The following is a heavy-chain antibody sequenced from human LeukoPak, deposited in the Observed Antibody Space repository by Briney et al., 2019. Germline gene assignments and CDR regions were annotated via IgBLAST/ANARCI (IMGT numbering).Heavy chain of an antibody. CDR2: IHYTGST. CDR3: AREGQAAVQAFDI. Sequence: SETLSLTCTVSGGSISGSSYYWGWIRQPPGKGLEWLGIIHYTGSTYYNPSLKSRVTISVDTSKNQFSLKLSSVTAADTAVYYCAREGQAAVQAFDIWGQGTMVTVSS. J-gene: IGHJ3*02. D-gene: IGHD6-13*01. V-gene: IGHV4-39*07. CDR1: GGSISGSSYY.